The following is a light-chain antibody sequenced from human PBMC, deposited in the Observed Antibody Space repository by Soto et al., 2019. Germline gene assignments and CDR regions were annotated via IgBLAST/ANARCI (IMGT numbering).Light chain of an antibody. CDR1: HSLVYSDGNIY. J-gene: IGKJ1*01. Sequence: DVVMTQSPLSLPVTLGQPASISCRSSHSLVYSDGNIYLNWFQLRPGQSPRRLIYKVSDRDSGVPVKFSGSGSGTDFTLEISRVEAEDVGLYYCMQGTHWPWTFGQGTKVEIK. CDR3: MQGTHWPWT. V-gene: IGKV2-30*01. CDR2: KVS.